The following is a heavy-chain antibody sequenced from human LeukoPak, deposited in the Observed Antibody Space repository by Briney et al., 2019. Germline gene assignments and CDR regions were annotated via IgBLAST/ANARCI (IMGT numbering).Heavy chain of an antibody. CDR2: IYYSGST. V-gene: IGHV4-30-4*01. CDR3: ARASWRGSCYG. Sequence: SETLSLTCTVSGGSISSGDYYWSWIRQPPGKGLEWIGYIYYSGSTYYNPSLKGRVTISVDTSKNQFSLKLSSVTAADTAVYYCARASWRGSCYGWGQGTLVTVSS. CDR1: GGSISSGDYY. J-gene: IGHJ4*02. D-gene: IGHD2-15*01.